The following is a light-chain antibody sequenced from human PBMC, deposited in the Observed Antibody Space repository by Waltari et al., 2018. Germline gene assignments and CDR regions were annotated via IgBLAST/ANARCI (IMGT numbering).Light chain of an antibody. V-gene: IGKV1-16*01. CDR1: HGIAYY. J-gene: IGKJ4*01. Sequence: DIRLTQSPSSLSASVGDRVTITCRASHGIAYYLAWFQQKPGNAPRPLIFGASSLQSGVPWRFSGGGSETFFTLTINDLQPEDFATNNCQQYNSYPPTFGGGTRV. CDR3: QQYNSYPPT. CDR2: GAS.